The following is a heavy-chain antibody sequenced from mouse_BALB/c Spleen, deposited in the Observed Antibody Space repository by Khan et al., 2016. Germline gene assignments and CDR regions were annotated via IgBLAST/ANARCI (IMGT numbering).Heavy chain of an antibody. J-gene: IGHJ3*01. CDR3: ARHGAYGFWFAY. CDR2: INSDGGST. CDR1: EYEFPSHD. D-gene: IGHD1-2*01. V-gene: IGHV5-2*01. Sequence: EVELVESGGGLVQPGESLKLSCESNEYEFPSHDMSWVRKTPEKRLELVAAINSDGGSTYYPDTMERRFIISRDNTKKTRYLQMSSLRSEDTALYYGARHGAYGFWFAYWGQGTLVTVSA.